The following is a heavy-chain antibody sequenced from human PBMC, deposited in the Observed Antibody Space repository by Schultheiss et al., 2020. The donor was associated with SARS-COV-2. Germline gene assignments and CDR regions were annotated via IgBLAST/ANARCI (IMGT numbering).Heavy chain of an antibody. V-gene: IGHV4-4*07. CDR1: GGSISSYY. J-gene: IGHJ5*02. CDR2: IYTSGST. D-gene: IGHD2-2*01. CDR3: ARGFGAVVVPAASPVHWFDP. Sequence: SETLSLTCTVSGGSISSYYWSWIRQPAGKGLEWIGRIYTSGSTNYNPSLKSRVTMSVDTSKNQFSLKLSSVTAADTAVYYCARGFGAVVVPAASPVHWFDPWGQGTLVTVSS.